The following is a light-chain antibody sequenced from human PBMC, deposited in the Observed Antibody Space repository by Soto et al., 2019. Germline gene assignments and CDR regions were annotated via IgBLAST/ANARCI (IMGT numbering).Light chain of an antibody. CDR3: RQYVTSQWT. V-gene: IGKV3-20*01. CDR2: GAS. Sequence: EIVLTQSPGTLSLSPGERATLSCRASQSLGAGFLAWFQQRPGQAPRLLIYGASSRATGVPDRFSGSGSGTDVTLTINRLEPEDFAVYYCRQYVTSQWTFGQGTKVEIK. J-gene: IGKJ1*01. CDR1: QSLGAGF.